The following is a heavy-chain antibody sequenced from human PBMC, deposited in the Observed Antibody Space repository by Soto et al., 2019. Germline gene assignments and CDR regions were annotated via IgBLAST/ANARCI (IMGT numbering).Heavy chain of an antibody. D-gene: IGHD6-19*01. V-gene: IGHV3-30-3*01. Sequence: PGGSLRLSCAASGFTFSSYAMHWVRQAPGKGLEWVAVISYDGSNKYYADSVKGRFTISRDNSKNTLYLQMNSLRAEDTAVYYCASFTAVAGTQWFDPWGQGTLVTVSS. CDR1: GFTFSSYA. CDR3: ASFTAVAGTQWFDP. CDR2: ISYDGSNK. J-gene: IGHJ5*02.